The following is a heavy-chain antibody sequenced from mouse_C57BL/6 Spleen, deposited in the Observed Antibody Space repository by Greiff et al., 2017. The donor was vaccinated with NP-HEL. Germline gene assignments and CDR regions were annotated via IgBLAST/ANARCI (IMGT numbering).Heavy chain of an antibody. CDR3: ARDGSRFAY. CDR2: IYPGDGDT. CDR1: GYAFSSSW. J-gene: IGHJ3*01. V-gene: IGHV1-82*01. D-gene: IGHD1-1*01. Sequence: VKLMESGPELVKPGASVKISCKASGYAFSSSWMNWVKQRPGKGLEWIGRIYPGDGDTNYNGKFKGKATLTADKSSSTAYMQLSSLTSEDSAVYFCARDGSRFAYWGQGTLVTVSA.